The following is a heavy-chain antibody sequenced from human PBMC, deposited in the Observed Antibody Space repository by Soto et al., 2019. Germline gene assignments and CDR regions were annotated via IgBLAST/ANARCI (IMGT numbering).Heavy chain of an antibody. CDR3: ARDKRDLRFLEWSYYFDY. Sequence: GGSLRLSCAASGFTFSTYAMHWVRQAPGKGLEWVAVISYDGSNKYYADSVKGRFTISRDNSKNTLYLQMNSLRAEDTVVYYCARDKRDLRFLEWSYYFDYWGQGT. CDR2: ISYDGSNK. V-gene: IGHV3-30-3*01. CDR1: GFTFSTYA. D-gene: IGHD3-3*01. J-gene: IGHJ4*02.